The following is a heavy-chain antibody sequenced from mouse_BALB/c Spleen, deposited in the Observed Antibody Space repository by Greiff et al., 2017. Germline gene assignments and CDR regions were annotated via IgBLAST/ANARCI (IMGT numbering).Heavy chain of an antibody. J-gene: IGHJ4*01. CDR1: GYTFTSYW. Sequence: QVQLQQPGAELVKPGASVKLSCKASGYTFTSYWMHWVKQRPGQGLEWIGEINPSNGRTNYNEKFKSKATLTVDKSSSTAYMQLSSLTSEDSAVYYCAREGYDGLRRWDYWGQGTSVTVSS. CDR2: INPSNGRT. CDR3: AREGYDGLRRWDY. V-gene: IGHV1S81*02. D-gene: IGHD2-2*01.